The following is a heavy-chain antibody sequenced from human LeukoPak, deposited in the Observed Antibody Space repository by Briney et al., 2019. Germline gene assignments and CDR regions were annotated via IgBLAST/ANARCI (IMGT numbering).Heavy chain of an antibody. CDR2: ISGSGSST. Sequence: GGSLRLSCAASGFTLSSYAMAWVRQPPGKGLQGVSEISGSGSSTYYADSVKGRFTISRDNSKNTLFLQMNSLRAEDTAVYYCAGSSCGGNCYSGFDYWGQGTLVTVSS. V-gene: IGHV3-23*01. CDR3: AGSSCGGNCYSGFDY. D-gene: IGHD2-21*02. CDR1: GFTLSSYA. J-gene: IGHJ4*02.